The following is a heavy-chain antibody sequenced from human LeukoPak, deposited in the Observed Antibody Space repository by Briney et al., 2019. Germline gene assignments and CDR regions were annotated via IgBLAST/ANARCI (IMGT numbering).Heavy chain of an antibody. Sequence: GGSLRLSCAASGFSFSTYWMSWVRQAPGKGLEWVANIKQDGTERYYVDSVKGRFTISRDNAKNSLYLQMNHLRAEDTAVYFCASGNYFDYWGQGTLVAVSS. D-gene: IGHD2-15*01. CDR2: IKQDGTER. CDR3: ASGNYFDY. J-gene: IGHJ4*02. V-gene: IGHV3-7*01. CDR1: GFSFSTYW.